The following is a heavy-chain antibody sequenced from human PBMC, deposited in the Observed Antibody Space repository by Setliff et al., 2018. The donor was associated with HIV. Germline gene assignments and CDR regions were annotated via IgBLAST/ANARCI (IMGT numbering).Heavy chain of an antibody. J-gene: IGHJ6*02. V-gene: IGHV1-2*06. Sequence: ASVKVSCKASGYTFTNYYIHWVRQAPGQGLEWMGRINSDSGGTDLAQTFQDRVTMTRDTSITTAYMELSRLSSDDTAVYYCAREIGDYYDSSGYYPPTDYYYGMDVWGQGTTVTVSS. CDR2: INSDSGGT. CDR3: AREIGDYYDSSGYYPPTDYYYGMDV. CDR1: GYTFTNYY. D-gene: IGHD3-22*01.